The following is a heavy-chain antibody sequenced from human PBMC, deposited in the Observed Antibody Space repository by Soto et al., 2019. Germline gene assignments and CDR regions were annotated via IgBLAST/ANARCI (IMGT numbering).Heavy chain of an antibody. V-gene: IGHV1-18*04. CDR3: AREAGSTWFNYGMDV. Sequence: QVQLVQSGAEVKRPGASVKVSCRASGYPFSSYAIAWVRQAPGQGLEWMGMISAYHGNRYYAEHFQGRLTMTTDTSANTAYMELWSLTSDDAAVYYCAREAGSTWFNYGMDVWGQGTTVTVSS. CDR1: GYPFSSYA. J-gene: IGHJ6*02. D-gene: IGHD2-2*01. CDR2: ISAYHGNR.